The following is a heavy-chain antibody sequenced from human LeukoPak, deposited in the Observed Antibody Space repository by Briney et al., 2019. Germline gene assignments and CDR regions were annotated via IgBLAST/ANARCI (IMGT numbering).Heavy chain of an antibody. CDR2: ISGSGNTT. D-gene: IGHD2-15*01. V-gene: IGHV3-23*01. J-gene: IGHJ2*01. CDR1: QFTFSNYA. CDR3: AKGPAPYCSGGSCYSPHWYFDL. Sequence: EGSLRLSCAASQFTFSNYAMSWVRQAPGKGLEWVSAISGSGNTTYFGDSVTGRFTISRDNPKNTVYLQMNSLSAEDTAVYYCAKGPAPYCSGGSCYSPHWYFDLWGRGTLVTVSS.